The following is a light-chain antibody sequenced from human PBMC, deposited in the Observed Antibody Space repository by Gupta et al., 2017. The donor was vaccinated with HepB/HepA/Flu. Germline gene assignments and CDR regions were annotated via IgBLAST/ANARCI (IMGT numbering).Light chain of an antibody. Sequence: DIQMTQSPSSLSASVGDRVTITCRASQSISRYLNWYQQRPGKAPNLLIYNTSSLESGVPSRFSGSGSGTDFTLTISRRQPEDFANYYCQQRDSTPFPFGRGTKVEIK. CDR3: QQRDSTPFP. CDR2: NTS. V-gene: IGKV1-39*01. J-gene: IGKJ1*01. CDR1: QSISRY.